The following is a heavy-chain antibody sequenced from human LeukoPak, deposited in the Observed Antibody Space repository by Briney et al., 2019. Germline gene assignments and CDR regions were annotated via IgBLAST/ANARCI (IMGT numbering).Heavy chain of an antibody. J-gene: IGHJ3*02. V-gene: IGHV3-7*01. CDR1: GFTFSSYW. Sequence: PGGSLRLSCVASGFTFSSYWMCWVRQAPGKGLEWVANIKQDGSEKYYVDSVKGRFTISRDKAKNSLYLQMNSLRAEDTAVYYCARVDYDDYKDAFDIWGQGTMVTVSS. CDR3: ARVDYDDYKDAFDI. D-gene: IGHD4-17*01. CDR2: IKQDGSEK.